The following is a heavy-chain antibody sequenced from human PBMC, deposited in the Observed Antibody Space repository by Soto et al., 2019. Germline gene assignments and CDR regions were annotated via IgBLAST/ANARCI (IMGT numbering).Heavy chain of an antibody. CDR1: GFSLSKSGMC. Sequence: SGPTLVNSTQTLTLTCTFSGFSLSKSGMCVRWIRQPPGTALEWLALIDWDDDKYYSTSLKTKLTISKDTSKNQVVITMTNMDPVYTATYYCARIRRWWGFFDDWGQGTLVTVSS. V-gene: IGHV2-70*01. CDR2: IDWDDDK. J-gene: IGHJ4*02. D-gene: IGHD2-21*01. CDR3: ARIRRWWGFFDD.